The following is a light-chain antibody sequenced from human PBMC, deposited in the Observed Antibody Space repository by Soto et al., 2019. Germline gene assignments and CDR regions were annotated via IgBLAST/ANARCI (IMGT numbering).Light chain of an antibody. CDR2: GAS. V-gene: IGKV3-15*01. CDR3: QQYNIWSSGAT. Sequence: EIVMTQSPATLSVSPGERATLSCRASQSVSSNLAWYQQKPGQAPRLLIYGASTRATGIPARFSGSGSGTKFTLTFSSLLSVDFAFYYCQQYNIWSSGATFGQGISVDIK. J-gene: IGKJ1*01. CDR1: QSVSSN.